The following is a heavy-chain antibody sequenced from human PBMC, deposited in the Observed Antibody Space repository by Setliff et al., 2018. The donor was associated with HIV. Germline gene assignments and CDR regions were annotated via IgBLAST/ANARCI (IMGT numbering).Heavy chain of an antibody. V-gene: IGHV4-4*02. J-gene: IGHJ5*02. CDR3: ARHRYSSSINWFDP. CDR1: GGSISSDNW. Sequence: SETLSLTCAVSGGSISSDNWWTWVRQAPGKGLEWIGEIYHSEYTNYNPSLKSRVSMSVDKSKNQFSVKLTSVTAADTAVYYCARHRYSSSINWFDPWGQGTLVTVSS. CDR2: IYHSEYT. D-gene: IGHD6-13*01.